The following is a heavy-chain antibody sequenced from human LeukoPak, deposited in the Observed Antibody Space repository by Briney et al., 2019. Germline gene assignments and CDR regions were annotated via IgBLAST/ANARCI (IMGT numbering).Heavy chain of an antibody. CDR3: TRAYEYGWFDP. V-gene: IGHV1-2*02. CDR1: GYTFDDYF. D-gene: IGHD4/OR15-4a*01. Sequence: ASVKVSCKAFGYTFDDYFIHWVRQAPGQGPEWMGWINPKTGGTTYTQNFQGRVTMTWDKSIATAYMDLRRLTSDDTAVYFCTRAYEYGWFDPWGQGTQVIVSS. CDR2: INPKTGGT. J-gene: IGHJ5*02.